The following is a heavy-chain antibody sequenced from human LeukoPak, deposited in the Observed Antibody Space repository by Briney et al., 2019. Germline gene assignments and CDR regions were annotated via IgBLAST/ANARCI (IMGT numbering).Heavy chain of an antibody. CDR3: AKEKAGAFDI. J-gene: IGHJ3*02. V-gene: IGHV3-9*03. CDR2: ISWNSGSI. Sequence: PGRSLRLSCEASGFTFDDYAMNWVRQAPGKGLECVSGISWNSGSIGYADSVRGRFTISRDNAKNSLYLQMNNLRAEGMALYYCAKEKAGAFDIWGQGTMVTVSS. CDR1: GFTFDDYA.